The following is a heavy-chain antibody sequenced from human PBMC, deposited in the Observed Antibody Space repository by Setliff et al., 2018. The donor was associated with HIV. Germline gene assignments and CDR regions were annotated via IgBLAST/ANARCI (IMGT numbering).Heavy chain of an antibody. CDR3: ARHPYGVFDY. CDR1: GFAFSSYP. Sequence: PGESLKISCEASGFAFSSYPMTWVRQAPGKGLEWVANINQDGTATFYVDSVQGRFTISRDNAQNSLYLQLNSLRAEDTGVYHCARHPYGVFDYWGQGTLVTVSS. J-gene: IGHJ4*02. V-gene: IGHV3-7*01. CDR2: INQDGTAT. D-gene: IGHD3-3*01.